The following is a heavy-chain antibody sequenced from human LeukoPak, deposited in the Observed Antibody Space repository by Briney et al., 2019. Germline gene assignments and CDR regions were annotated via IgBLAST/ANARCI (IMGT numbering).Heavy chain of an antibody. CDR1: GGSITTGGLY. CDR2: IRDSGTT. Sequence: PSETLSLTCTVSGGSITTGGLYWSWIRQHPGKGLEWIGYIRDSGTTYYNPSLKSRVTISLGTSKNQFSLNLSSVTAADTAVYYCTAGRSDYFDFWGQRTLVTVSS. J-gene: IGHJ4*02. V-gene: IGHV4-31*03. CDR3: TAGRSDYFDF. D-gene: IGHD6-25*01.